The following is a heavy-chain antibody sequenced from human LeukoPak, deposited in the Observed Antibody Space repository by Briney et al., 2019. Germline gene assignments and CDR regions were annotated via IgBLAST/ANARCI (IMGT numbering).Heavy chain of an antibody. V-gene: IGHV3-30*18. J-gene: IGHJ6*02. CDR3: SKSAVAGTHYYYYDMDV. CDR1: GFNFGSYG. CDR2: ISYDGSHE. D-gene: IGHD6-19*01. Sequence: QPGRSLRLSCAASGFNFGSYGMHWVRQAPGKGLEWVAVISYDGSHEYYADSVKGRFTISRDSSRNTLYLQMDSLRPEDTAIYYCSKSAVAGTHYYYYDMDVWGQGTTVTVSS.